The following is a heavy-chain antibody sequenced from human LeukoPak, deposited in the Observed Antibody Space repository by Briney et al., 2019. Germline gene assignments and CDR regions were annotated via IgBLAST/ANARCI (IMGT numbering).Heavy chain of an antibody. D-gene: IGHD1-26*01. CDR1: GFTFSNYD. J-gene: IGHJ4*02. CDR2: IRYDGNNK. V-gene: IGHV3-33*01. CDR3: ARDLYRRAFDY. Sequence: PGRSLRLSCAASGFTFSNYDMHWVRQAPGKGLEWVAVIRYDGNNKYYADSVKGRFTISRDISKNTLYLQMNSLRAEDTAVYYCARDLYRRAFDYWGQGTLVTVSS.